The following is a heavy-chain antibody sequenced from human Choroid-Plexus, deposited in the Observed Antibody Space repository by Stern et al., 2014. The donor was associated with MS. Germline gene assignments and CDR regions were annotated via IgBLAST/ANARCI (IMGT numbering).Heavy chain of an antibody. CDR2: VSNDGSNK. Sequence: DQLVESGGGVVQPGRPLRLSCVASGFTFGSWAMHWVRQAPGKGLEWVAGVSNDGSNKYYADSVKGRFTISRDNSQNTLYIQMSSMRPEDTAVYYCAKDRQYLTYFFDHWGQGSLVTVSS. CDR1: GFTFGSWA. V-gene: IGHV3-30*18. CDR3: AKDRQYLTYFFDH. D-gene: IGHD2/OR15-2a*01. J-gene: IGHJ5*02.